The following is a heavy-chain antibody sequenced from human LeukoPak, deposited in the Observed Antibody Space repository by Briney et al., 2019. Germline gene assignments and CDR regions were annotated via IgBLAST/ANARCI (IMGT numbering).Heavy chain of an antibody. D-gene: IGHD2-21*02. V-gene: IGHV1-2*02. J-gene: IGHJ4*02. CDR3: AREGSYCVGGDCYSFDF. CDR2: MHAGNGNT. CDR1: GYRFISHY. Sequence: ASVKVSCKASGYRFISHYLHWVRQAPGQGPEWLGWMHAGNGNTRYPEKFDRRVTMTRDTSTNTAYMDLSSLRSDDTAVYYCAREGSYCVGGDCYSFDFWGQGTLVTVAS.